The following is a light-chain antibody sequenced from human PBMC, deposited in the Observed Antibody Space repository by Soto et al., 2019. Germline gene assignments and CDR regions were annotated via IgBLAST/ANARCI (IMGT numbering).Light chain of an antibody. V-gene: IGKV3-20*01. Sequence: EIVLTQSPGTLSLSPGERATLSCRASQSVSSSYLAWYQQTPGQAPRLLIYGASSRATGIPDRFTGSGAGTDCTLTISRLEPEDLAVYDCQQYGSSRAITVGGMTKVEIK. J-gene: IGKJ4*02. CDR1: QSVSSSY. CDR2: GAS. CDR3: QQYGSSRAIT.